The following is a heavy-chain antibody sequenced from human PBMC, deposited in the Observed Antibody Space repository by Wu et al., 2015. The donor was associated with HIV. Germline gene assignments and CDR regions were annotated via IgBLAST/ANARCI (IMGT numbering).Heavy chain of an antibody. J-gene: IGHJ4*02. V-gene: IGHV1-2*02. Sequence: QVQLVQSGAEVKKPGASVKVSCKASGYTFTFYDINWVRQATGQGLEWMGWINDDTGDTKYAQRFQGRVTMTRDTSISTAYMELRRLTSDDLAVYYCVRRQNWNLNNYHFDYWGQGTLVTVSS. D-gene: IGHD1-1*01. CDR3: VRRQNWNLNNYHFDY. CDR2: INDDTGDT. CDR1: GYTFTFYD.